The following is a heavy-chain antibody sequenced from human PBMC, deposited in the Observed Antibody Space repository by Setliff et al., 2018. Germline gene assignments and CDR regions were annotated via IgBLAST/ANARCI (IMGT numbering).Heavy chain of an antibody. J-gene: IGHJ3*02. CDR2: ISAYNGYT. CDR1: GGTFSSYA. D-gene: IGHD3-3*01. Sequence: GASVKVSCKASGGTFSSYAITWVRQAPGQGLEWMGWISAYNGYTNYAQKLQGRVTMATDKSTSTAYMELSRLRSEDTAVYYCAISTIFGVVSPTPDAFDIWGQGTMVTV. V-gene: IGHV1-18*01. CDR3: AISTIFGVVSPTPDAFDI.